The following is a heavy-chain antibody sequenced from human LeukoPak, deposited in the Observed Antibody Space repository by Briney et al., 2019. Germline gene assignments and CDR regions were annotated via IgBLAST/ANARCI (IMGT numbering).Heavy chain of an antibody. V-gene: IGHV1-2*02. Sequence: GASVKVSCKASGYTFTGYYMHWVRRAPGQGLEWMGWINPNSGGTNYAQKFQGRVTMTRDTSISTAYMELSRLRSDDTAVYYCALGLNDFWSGYQPFDYWGQGTLVTVSS. CDR1: GYTFTGYY. D-gene: IGHD3-3*01. CDR2: INPNSGGT. CDR3: ALGLNDFWSGYQPFDY. J-gene: IGHJ4*02.